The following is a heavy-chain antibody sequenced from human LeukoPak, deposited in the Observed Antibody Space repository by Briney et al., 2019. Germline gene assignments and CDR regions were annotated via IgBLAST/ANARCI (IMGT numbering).Heavy chain of an antibody. J-gene: IGHJ4*02. Sequence: SGTLSLTCAVSGGSISSSNWWSWVRQPPGKGLEWIGEIYHSGSTNYNPSLKSRVTISVDKSKNQFSLKLSSVTAAGTAVYYCARHGRDYYGSGSYPDYWGQGTLVTVSS. CDR3: ARHGRDYYGSGSYPDY. CDR1: GGSISSSNW. D-gene: IGHD3-10*01. CDR2: IYHSGST. V-gene: IGHV4-4*02.